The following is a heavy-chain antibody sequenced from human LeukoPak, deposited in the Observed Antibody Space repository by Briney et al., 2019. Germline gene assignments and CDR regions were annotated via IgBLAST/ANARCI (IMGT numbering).Heavy chain of an antibody. J-gene: IGHJ4*02. CDR3: ARSTNFDY. CDR1: GFTFSSYW. CDR2: LNTDGSST. V-gene: IGHV3-74*01. Sequence: GGSLRLSCAASGFTFSSYWMHWVRQAPGKGLVWVSRLNTDGSSTSYADSVKGRFTISRDNAKNTLNLQMNSLRAEDTAVYYCARSTNFDYWGQGTLVTVSS.